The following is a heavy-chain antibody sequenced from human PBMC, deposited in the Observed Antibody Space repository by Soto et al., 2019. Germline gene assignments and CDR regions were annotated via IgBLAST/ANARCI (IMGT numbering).Heavy chain of an antibody. CDR2: ISSSSSYT. Sequence: PGGSLRLSCAASGFTFSDYYMSWIRQAPGKGLEWVSYISSSSSYTNYADSVKGRFTISRDNAKNSLYLQMNSLRAEDTAVHYCARVGYCSSKSCPPPRPIDYCGQGTLVAVSS. CDR1: GFTFSDYY. D-gene: IGHD2-2*01. J-gene: IGHJ4*02. V-gene: IGHV3-11*06. CDR3: ARVGYCSSKSCPPPRPIDY.